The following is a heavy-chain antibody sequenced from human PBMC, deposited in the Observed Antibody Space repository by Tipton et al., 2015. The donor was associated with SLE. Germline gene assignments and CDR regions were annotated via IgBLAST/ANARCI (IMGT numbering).Heavy chain of an antibody. CDR2: IYHSGST. CDR1: GYSISSGYY. D-gene: IGHD6-13*01. J-gene: IGHJ4*02. V-gene: IGHV4-38-2*01. Sequence: TLSLTCAVSGYSISSGYYWGWIRQPPGKGLEWIGSIYHSGSTYYNPSLKSRVTISVDTSKNQFSLKLSSVTAADTAVYYCARGVAATGGVDYWGQGTLVTVSS. CDR3: ARGVAATGGVDY.